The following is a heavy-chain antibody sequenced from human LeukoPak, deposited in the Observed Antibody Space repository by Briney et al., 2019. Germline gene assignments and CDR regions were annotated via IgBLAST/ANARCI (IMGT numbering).Heavy chain of an antibody. D-gene: IGHD6-19*01. CDR2: IRVGGET. J-gene: IGHJ4*02. Sequence: QAGGSLRLSCAASGFTLNTYAMNWVRQAPGKGLEWVSGIRVGGETYYADSVKGRFTISRDNSKNTLYLQMNSLRAEDTAVYYCAKDRESRWLVRSSFDYWGQGTLVTVSS. V-gene: IGHV3-23*01. CDR3: AKDRESRWLVRSSFDY. CDR1: GFTLNTYA.